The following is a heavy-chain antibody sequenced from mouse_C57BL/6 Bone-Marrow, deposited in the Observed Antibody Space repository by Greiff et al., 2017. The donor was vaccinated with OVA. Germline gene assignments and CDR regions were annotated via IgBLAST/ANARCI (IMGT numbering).Heavy chain of an antibody. V-gene: IGHV2-2*01. CDR3: ARNGDYDKAWFAY. Sequence: VQLQQSGPGLVQPSQSLSITCTVSGFPLTSYGVHWVRQSPGKGLEWLGVIWSGGSTDYNAAFISRLSISKDNSKSQVFFKMNSLQADDTPIYYCARNGDYDKAWFAYWGQGTLVTVSA. CDR2: IWSGGST. CDR1: GFPLTSYG. J-gene: IGHJ3*01. D-gene: IGHD2-4*01.